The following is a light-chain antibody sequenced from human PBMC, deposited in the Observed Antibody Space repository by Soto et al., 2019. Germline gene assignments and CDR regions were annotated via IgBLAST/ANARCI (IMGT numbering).Light chain of an antibody. CDR2: DAS. CDR1: QTIHSF. V-gene: IGKV1-5*01. CDR3: QQFHSFPWT. J-gene: IGKJ1*01. Sequence: DIQMTQSPSTLSASVGDRVTNTCRASQTIHSFLAWYQQKAGKAPKLLIYDASNLESGVPSRFSGSGSGTEFTLTVSSLQPDDFATFYCQQFHSFPWTFGQGTKVEI.